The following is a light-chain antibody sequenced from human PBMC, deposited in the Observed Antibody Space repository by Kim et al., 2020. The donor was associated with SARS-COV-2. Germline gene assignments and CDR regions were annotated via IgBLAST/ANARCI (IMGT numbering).Light chain of an antibody. J-gene: IGKJ2*01. CDR1: QDINYF. V-gene: IGKV1-33*01. Sequence: DIQMTQSPSSLSASLGDRVTITCQASQDINYFVNWFQQKPGKAPKLLIYDASKLETGVPSRFSGSGSGTNFIISISTLQPEDVATYYCQQFAVAPYTFGQGTKLEI. CDR3: QQFAVAPYT. CDR2: DAS.